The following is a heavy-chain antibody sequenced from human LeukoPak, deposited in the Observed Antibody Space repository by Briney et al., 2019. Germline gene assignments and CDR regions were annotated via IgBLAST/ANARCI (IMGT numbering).Heavy chain of an antibody. D-gene: IGHD1-26*01. CDR3: ARGPGDSGSYYGDY. CDR2: INHSGST. Sequence: PSETLSLTCTVSGGSISSYYWSWIRQPPGKGLEWIGEINHSGSTHYNPSLKSRVTISVDTSKNQFSLKLSSVTAADTAVYYCARGPGDSGSYYGDYWGQGTLVTVSS. CDR1: GGSISSYY. V-gene: IGHV4-34*01. J-gene: IGHJ4*02.